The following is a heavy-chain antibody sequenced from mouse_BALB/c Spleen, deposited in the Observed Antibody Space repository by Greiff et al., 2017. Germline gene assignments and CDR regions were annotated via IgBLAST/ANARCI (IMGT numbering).Heavy chain of an antibody. CDR1: GYSFTDYY. Sequence: VQLQQSGPELVKTGASVKISCKASGYSFTDYYMHWVKQSPEKSFEWIGEINPSTGGTSYNQKFKGKATLTVDKSSSTAYMQLKSLTSEDSAVYYCARWLRRNYWGQGTTLTVSS. D-gene: IGHD2-2*01. CDR2: INPSTGGT. CDR3: ARWLRRNY. J-gene: IGHJ2*01. V-gene: IGHV1-42*01.